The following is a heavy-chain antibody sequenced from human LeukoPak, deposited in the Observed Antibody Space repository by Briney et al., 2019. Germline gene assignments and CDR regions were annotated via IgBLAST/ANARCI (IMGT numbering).Heavy chain of an antibody. CDR2: ISGSGGST. CDR3: AKGRGLHYYDSSLYDY. CDR1: GFTFSSYG. V-gene: IGHV3-23*01. D-gene: IGHD3-22*01. Sequence: GGSLRLSCAASGFTFSSYGMSWVRPAPGKGLEWVSAISGSGGSTYYADSVKGRFTISRDNSKNTLYLQMTSLRAEDTAVYYCAKGRGLHYYDSSLYDYWGQGTLVTVSS. J-gene: IGHJ4*02.